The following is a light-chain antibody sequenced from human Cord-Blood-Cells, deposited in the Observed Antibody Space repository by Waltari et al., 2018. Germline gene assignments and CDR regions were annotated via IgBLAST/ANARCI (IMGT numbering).Light chain of an antibody. Sequence: EIVMTQSPATLSVSPGERATLSCRASQSVSSNLAWYQQKPGQAPRLLIYGASTRANGIPARFSGRGSGTEFTLTISSLQSEDFAVYYCQQYNNWPPYTFGQGTKLEIK. CDR3: QQYNNWPPYT. J-gene: IGKJ2*01. V-gene: IGKV3-15*01. CDR2: GAS. CDR1: QSVSSN.